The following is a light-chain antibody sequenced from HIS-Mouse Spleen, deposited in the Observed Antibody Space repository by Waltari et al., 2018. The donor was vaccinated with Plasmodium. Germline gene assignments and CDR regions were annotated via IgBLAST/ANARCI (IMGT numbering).Light chain of an antibody. CDR3: QQYNNWSFT. CDR1: HSVSSN. J-gene: IGKJ3*01. CDR2: GAS. V-gene: IGKV3-15*01. Sequence: EIVMTQSPATLSVSPGERATLSCRASHSVSSNLAWYQQKPGQAPRPLLYGASTRATGIPARFSGSGSGTEFTLTISSLQSEDFAVYYCQQYNNWSFTFGPGTKVDIK.